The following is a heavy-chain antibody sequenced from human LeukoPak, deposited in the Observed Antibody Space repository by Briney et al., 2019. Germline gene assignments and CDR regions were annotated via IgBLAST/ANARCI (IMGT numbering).Heavy chain of an antibody. CDR2: ISSSGGIT. CDR1: EFTFSGYD. Sequence: GGSLRLSCAASEFTFSGYDMHWVRQAPGKGLEWVSCISSSGGITYYADSVKGRFTISRDNAKNSLYLRMNSLRAEDTAVYYCARLDTAMVAVIDYWGQGTLVTVSS. V-gene: IGHV3-48*01. J-gene: IGHJ4*02. CDR3: ARLDTAMVAVIDY. D-gene: IGHD5-18*01.